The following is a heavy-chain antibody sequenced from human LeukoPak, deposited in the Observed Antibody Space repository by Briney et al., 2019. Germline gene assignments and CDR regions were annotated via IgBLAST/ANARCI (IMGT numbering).Heavy chain of an antibody. J-gene: IGHJ6*03. D-gene: IGHD4-11*01. V-gene: IGHV4-34*01. CDR2: INHSGST. CDR3: ASERRTTNYYYYMDV. CDR1: GGSFSGYY. Sequence: PSETLSLTCAVYGGSFSGYYWSWIRQPPGKGLEWIGEINHSGSTNYNPSLKSRVTISVDTSKNQFSLKLSSVTAADTAVYYCASERRTTNYYYYMDVWGKGTTVTVSS.